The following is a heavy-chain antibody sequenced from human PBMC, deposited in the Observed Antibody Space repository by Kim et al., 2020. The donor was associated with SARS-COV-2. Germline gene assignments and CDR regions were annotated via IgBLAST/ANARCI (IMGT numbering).Heavy chain of an antibody. D-gene: IGHD6-19*01. CDR3: ARERSGCFVN. CDR1: GFTFSSYA. V-gene: IGHV3-30*04. CDR2: ISCDGSNK. Sequence: GGSLRLSCAASGFTFSSYAMHWVRQAPGKGLEWVAVISCDGSNKYYVDSVKGRFTISRDNAKNTLYLQMNSLRAEDTAVYYCARERSGCFVNWGQGTLFTAS. J-gene: IGHJ4*02.